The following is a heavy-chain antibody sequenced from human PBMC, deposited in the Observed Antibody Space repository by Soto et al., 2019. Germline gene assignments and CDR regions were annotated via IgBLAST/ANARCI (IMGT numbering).Heavy chain of an antibody. CDR1: GGNFSSYA. CDR2: IIPIFGTA. CDR3: ARVGKTYYDFWSGYAGYAFDI. V-gene: IGHV1-69*13. J-gene: IGHJ3*02. D-gene: IGHD3-3*01. Sequence: SVKVSCKASGGNFSSYAISWVRQAPGQGLEWMGGIIPIFGTANYAQKFQGRVTITADESTSTAYMELSSLRSEDTAVYYCARVGKTYYDFWSGYAGYAFDIWGQGTMVTVSS.